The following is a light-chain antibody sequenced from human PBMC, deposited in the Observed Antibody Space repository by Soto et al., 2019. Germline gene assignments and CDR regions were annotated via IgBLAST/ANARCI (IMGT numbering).Light chain of an antibody. CDR2: DVS. CDR3: SSYTSDSTYV. Sequence: QSVLAQPASVSGSPGQSITISCTGTSSDVGGYNYVSWYQEHPCKAPKLMIYDVSNRPSGVSNRFSGSKSGNTASLTISGLQAEDEADYYCSSYTSDSTYVFGTGTKVTVL. J-gene: IGLJ1*01. CDR1: SSDVGGYNY. V-gene: IGLV2-14*01.